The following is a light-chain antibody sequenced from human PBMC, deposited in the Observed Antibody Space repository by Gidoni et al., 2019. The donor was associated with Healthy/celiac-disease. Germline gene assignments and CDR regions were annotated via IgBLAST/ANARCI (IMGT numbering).Light chain of an antibody. CDR3: GTWDSSLSVGRVV. CDR2: DNN. J-gene: IGLJ2*01. V-gene: IGLV1-51*01. Sequence: SVLTQPPSVSAAPGQKFTISCSGSSSNIGNNYVSWYQRLPGTAPKLLIYDNNKRPSGIPDRFSGSKSGTSATLGITGLQTGDEADYYCGTWDSSLSVGRVVFGGGTKLTVL. CDR1: SSNIGNNY.